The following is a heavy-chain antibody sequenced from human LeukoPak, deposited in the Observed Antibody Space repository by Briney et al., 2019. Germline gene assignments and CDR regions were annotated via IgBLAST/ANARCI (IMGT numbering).Heavy chain of an antibody. V-gene: IGHV3-30*02. CDR2: IRYDGNSK. Sequence: GGSLRLSCAASGFTFSSFAMHWVRQTPGKGLELVAFIRYDGNSKYYADSVKGRFTVSRDNSKNTLYLQMNSLRDEDTALYYCAKDPSGTYCGDYWGQGTLVTVSS. J-gene: IGHJ4*02. D-gene: IGHD1-26*01. CDR3: AKDPSGTYCGDY. CDR1: GFTFSSFA.